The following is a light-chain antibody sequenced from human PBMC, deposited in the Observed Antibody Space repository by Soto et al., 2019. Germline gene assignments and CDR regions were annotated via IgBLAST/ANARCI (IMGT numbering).Light chain of an antibody. V-gene: IGKV3-11*01. CDR2: DAS. Sequence: EIVLTQSPATLSLSPGERAALSCRASQSVAIYLAWYQQKPGQAPRLLIYDASNRAAGIPARFSGSGSGTDFTLTISRLEPEDFAVYYCQQRYSWPPLTFGGGTQVEIK. CDR1: QSVAIY. CDR3: QQRYSWPPLT. J-gene: IGKJ4*01.